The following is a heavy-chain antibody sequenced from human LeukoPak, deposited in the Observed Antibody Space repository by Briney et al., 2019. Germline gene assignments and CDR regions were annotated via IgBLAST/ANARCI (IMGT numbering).Heavy chain of an antibody. V-gene: IGHV3-23*01. D-gene: IGHD3-10*01. Sequence: GGSLRLSCAASGFTFSSYAMSWVRQAPGKGLEWVSAISGSGGSTYYADSVKGRFTISRDNSKNTLYLQMNSLSAEDTAVYYCAKQLGSGSYYNPALYFDYWGQGTLVTVSS. CDR2: ISGSGGST. CDR1: GFTFSSYA. CDR3: AKQLGSGSYYNPALYFDY. J-gene: IGHJ4*02.